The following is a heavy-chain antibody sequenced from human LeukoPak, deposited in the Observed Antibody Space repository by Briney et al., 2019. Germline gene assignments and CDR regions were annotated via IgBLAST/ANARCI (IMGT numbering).Heavy chain of an antibody. CDR3: APQRMAGAGEFDY. CDR2: INPSGGST. V-gene: IGHV1-46*01. J-gene: IGHJ4*02. CDR1: GYTFTSYY. D-gene: IGHD6-19*01. Sequence: ASVTVSFKASGYTFTSYYMHWVRQAPGQGLEWMGIINPSGGSTSYAQKFQGRVTMTRDTSTSTVYMDLSSLRSEDTAVYYCAPQRMAGAGEFDYWGRGTLVSVS.